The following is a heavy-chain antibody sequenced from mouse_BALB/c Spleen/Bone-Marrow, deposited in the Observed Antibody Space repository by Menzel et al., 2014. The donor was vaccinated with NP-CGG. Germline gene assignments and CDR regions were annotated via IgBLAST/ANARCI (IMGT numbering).Heavy chain of an antibody. D-gene: IGHD1-1*01. CDR3: ARLEGNYGSTFAY. CDR1: GYSFTSYW. CDR2: MHPSDTET. V-gene: IGHV1-61*01. Sequence: QVQLQQSGAELVRPGASVQLSCKASGYSFTSYWMNWVKQRPGHGLEWIGMMHPSDTETRLNQRFKDKATLTVDKSSSTAYMQLSSPTSEDSAVYYCARLEGNYGSTFAYWGQGTLVTVSA. J-gene: IGHJ3*01.